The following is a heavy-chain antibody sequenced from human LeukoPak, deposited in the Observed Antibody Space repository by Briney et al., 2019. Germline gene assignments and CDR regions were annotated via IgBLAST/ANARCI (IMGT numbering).Heavy chain of an antibody. D-gene: IGHD3-22*01. CDR3: ARAYPYYYDNSGYLNFDY. CDR1: GFTFSSYA. J-gene: IGHJ4*02. V-gene: IGHV3-23*01. CDR2: ISGSGGST. Sequence: GGSLRLSCAASGFTFSSYAMSWVRQAPGKGLEWVSAISGSGGSTYYADSVKGRFTISRDNAKNSLYLQMNSLRAEDTAVYYCARAYPYYYDNSGYLNFDYWGQGTLVTVSS.